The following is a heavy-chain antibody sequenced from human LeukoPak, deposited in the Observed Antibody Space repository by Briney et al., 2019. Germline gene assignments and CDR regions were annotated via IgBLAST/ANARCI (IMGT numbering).Heavy chain of an antibody. D-gene: IGHD3-22*01. CDR2: INWDDVTT. V-gene: IGHV3-43*01. CDR3: VKQSSGHYAPLDS. Sequence: GGSLRLSCAASGFDFEDYTMHWVRQVPGKSLEWVSFINWDDVTTDYADSVRGRFTISRDNSKNSLYLQMNSLTTEDTALYFCVKQSSGHYAPLDSWGQGTLVSVSS. J-gene: IGHJ4*02. CDR1: GFDFEDYT.